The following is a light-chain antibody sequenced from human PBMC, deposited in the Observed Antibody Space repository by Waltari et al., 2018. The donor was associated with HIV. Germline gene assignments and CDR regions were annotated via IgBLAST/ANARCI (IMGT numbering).Light chain of an antibody. CDR3: SSYTSSSTFV. J-gene: IGLJ2*01. CDR2: EVS. Sequence: SALTQPPSASGSPGQSVTISCTGTSSDVGSYNRVSWYQQPPGTAPKLMIYEVSNRPSGVPYRFSGSKSGNRASLTISELQAEDEADYYCSSYTSSSTFVFGGGTKLSVL. V-gene: IGLV2-18*02. CDR1: SSDVGSYNR.